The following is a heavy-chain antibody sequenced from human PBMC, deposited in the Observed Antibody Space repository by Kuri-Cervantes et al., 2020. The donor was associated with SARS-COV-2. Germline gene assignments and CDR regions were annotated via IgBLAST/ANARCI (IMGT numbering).Heavy chain of an antibody. D-gene: IGHD4-17*01. CDR3: ASYPSYDYGDYVAVHYFDY. CDR2: ISGSGTGT. J-gene: IGHJ4*02. V-gene: IGHV3-23*01. Sequence: GESLKISCKGSGFMFMNYDMGWVRQAPGRGLEWVSIISGSGTGTYFADSVKGRFTMSRDNYKNTLYLQMNSLRVEDTAVYYCASYPSYDYGDYVAVHYFDYWGQGTLVTVSS. CDR1: GFMFMNYD.